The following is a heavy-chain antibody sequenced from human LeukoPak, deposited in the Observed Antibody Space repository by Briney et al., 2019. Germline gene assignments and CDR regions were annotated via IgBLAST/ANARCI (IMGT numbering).Heavy chain of an antibody. J-gene: IGHJ5*02. CDR1: GYTFNTYG. CDR2: VNTDTGDT. Sequence: ASVKVSCKAFGYTFNTYGIIWVRQAPGQGPQWMGWVNTDTGDTYYAQNLQGRVAMTRDTSTSTAYMELMSLRSDDTAVYYCARKRCKGDCYLSDPWGQGTLVTVSS. V-gene: IGHV1-18*01. D-gene: IGHD2-21*02. CDR3: ARKRCKGDCYLSDP.